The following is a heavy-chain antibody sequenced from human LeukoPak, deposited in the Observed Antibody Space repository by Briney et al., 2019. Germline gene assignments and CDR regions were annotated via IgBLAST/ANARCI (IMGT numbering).Heavy chain of an antibody. CDR2: MSYDGSSK. Sequence: GGSLRLSCAASGFTFSSYAMHWVRQAPDKGLEWVAVMSYDGSSKYYADSVKGRFTVSRDNSKNTLYLQMNSLRAEDTAVYYCARVAEWDLTIYYFDYWGQGTLVTVSS. J-gene: IGHJ4*02. V-gene: IGHV3-30-3*01. D-gene: IGHD1-26*01. CDR1: GFTFSSYA. CDR3: ARVAEWDLTIYYFDY.